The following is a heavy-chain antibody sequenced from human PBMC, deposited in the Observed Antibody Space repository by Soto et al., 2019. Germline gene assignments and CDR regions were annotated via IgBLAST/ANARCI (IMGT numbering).Heavy chain of an antibody. Sequence: PGWSLRRSCAASGFTFSSYGMHWVRQAPGKGLEWVAVISYDGSNKYYADSVKGRFTISRDNSKNTLYLQMNSLRAEDTAVYYCAKDLKIAAAGTDWFHPWGHGPLVTVSS. CDR2: ISYDGSNK. CDR1: GFTFSSYG. J-gene: IGHJ5*02. V-gene: IGHV3-30*18. D-gene: IGHD6-13*01. CDR3: AKDLKIAAAGTDWFHP.